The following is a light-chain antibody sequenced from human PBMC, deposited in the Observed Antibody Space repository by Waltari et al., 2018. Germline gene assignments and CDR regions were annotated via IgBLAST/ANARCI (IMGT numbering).Light chain of an antibody. V-gene: IGLV1-44*01. CDR2: RND. Sequence: QSVLTQPPSASATPGHRVTIPCSGSDSNIGANVVNWYQQFPGTAPKLLIYRNDLRPSGVPDRFSASKSGTSASLAISGLQSEDEADYYCATWDDGLGGVWVFGGGTKVTVL. J-gene: IGLJ3*02. CDR1: DSNIGANV. CDR3: ATWDDGLGGVWV.